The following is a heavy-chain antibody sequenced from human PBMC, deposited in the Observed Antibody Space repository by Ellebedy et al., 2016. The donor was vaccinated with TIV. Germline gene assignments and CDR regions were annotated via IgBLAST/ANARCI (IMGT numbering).Heavy chain of an antibody. V-gene: IGHV3-23*01. Sequence: GGSLRLXXAASGFIFTSYGMTWVRQAPGKGLEFVSAISRTGATSDYADSVKGRFTISRDDSKNTLYLQMNSLRAEDTAIYFCVKGTTDPDCWGQGTLVTVSS. CDR3: VKGTTDPDC. CDR1: GFIFTSYG. J-gene: IGHJ4*02. D-gene: IGHD2-21*01. CDR2: ISRTGATS.